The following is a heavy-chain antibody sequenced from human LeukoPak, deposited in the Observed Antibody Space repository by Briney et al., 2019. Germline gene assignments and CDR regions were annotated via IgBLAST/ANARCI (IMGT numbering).Heavy chain of an antibody. CDR1: GFTFSSYA. CDR2: ISGSGGST. J-gene: IGHJ4*02. CDR3: AKDSPNWGSPRWFDY. V-gene: IGHV3-23*01. Sequence: PGGSLRLSCAASGFTFSSYAMSWVRQAPGKGLEWVSAISGSGGSTYYADSVKGRFTISRDNSKNTLYLQMNSLKAEDTAVYYCAKDSPNWGSPRWFDYWGQGTLVTVSS. D-gene: IGHD7-27*01.